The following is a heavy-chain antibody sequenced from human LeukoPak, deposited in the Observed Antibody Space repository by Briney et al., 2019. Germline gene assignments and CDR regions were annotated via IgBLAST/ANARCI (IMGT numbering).Heavy chain of an antibody. CDR1: GYTFTGYY. CDR3: ARGRWRPTQRLVHTLDY. Sequence: ASVKVSCKASGYTFTGYYMHWVRQAPGQGLGWMGWINPNSGGTNYAQKFQGRVTMTRDTSISTAYMELSRLRSDDTAVYYCARGRWRPTQRLVHTLDYWGQGTLVTVSS. CDR2: INPNSGGT. D-gene: IGHD6-13*01. V-gene: IGHV1-2*02. J-gene: IGHJ4*02.